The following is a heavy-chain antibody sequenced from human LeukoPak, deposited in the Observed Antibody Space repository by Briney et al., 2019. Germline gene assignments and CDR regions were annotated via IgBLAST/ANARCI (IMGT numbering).Heavy chain of an antibody. D-gene: IGHD6-13*01. CDR3: ARDYSSSWFYFDY. CDR2: IYSGGST. CDR1: GFTVSSNY. V-gene: IGHV3-53*01. J-gene: IGHJ4*02. Sequence: GGSLRLSCAASGFTVSSNYMSWVRQAPGKGLEWVSVIYSGGSTYYADSVKGRFTISRDNSKNTLYPQMNSLRAEDTAVYYCARDYSSSWFYFDYWGQGTLVTVSS.